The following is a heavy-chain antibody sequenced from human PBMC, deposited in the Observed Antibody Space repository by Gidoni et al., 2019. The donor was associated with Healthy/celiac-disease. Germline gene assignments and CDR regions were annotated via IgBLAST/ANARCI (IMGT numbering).Heavy chain of an antibody. V-gene: IGHV4-61*01. J-gene: IGHJ3*02. CDR1: GGSVSSGSYY. D-gene: IGHD3-22*01. CDR3: ARDENYDSSAPGAFDI. Sequence: QVQLQESGPGLVKPSETLSLTCTVSGGSVSSGSYYWSWIRQPPGKGLEWIGYIYYSGSTNYNPSLKSRVTISVDTSKNQFSLKLSSVTAADTAVYYCARDENYDSSAPGAFDIWGQGTMVTVSS. CDR2: IYYSGST.